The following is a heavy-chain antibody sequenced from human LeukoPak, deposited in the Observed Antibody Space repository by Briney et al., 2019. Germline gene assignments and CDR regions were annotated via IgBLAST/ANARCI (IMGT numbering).Heavy chain of an antibody. CDR2: IYTSGST. CDR1: GGSISSGSYY. Sequence: SQTLSLTCTVSGGSISSGSYYWSWIRQPAGKGLEWIGRIYTSGSTNYHPSLKSRVTISVDTSKNQFSLKLSSVTAADTAVYYCARDSSSSNAFDIWGQGTMVTVSS. CDR3: ARDSSSSNAFDI. D-gene: IGHD6-6*01. J-gene: IGHJ3*02. V-gene: IGHV4-61*02.